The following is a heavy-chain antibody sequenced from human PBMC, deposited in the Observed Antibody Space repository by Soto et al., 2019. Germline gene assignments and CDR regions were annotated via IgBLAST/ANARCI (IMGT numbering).Heavy chain of an antibody. D-gene: IGHD6-19*01. CDR2: IHTYNGNT. CDR1: GYTFTDYG. V-gene: IGHV1-18*01. CDR3: ARDAQYSSRWHPIDY. Sequence: QVQLVQSGAEVKQPGASVKVYCKASGYTFTDYGISWVRQAPGQGLEWLGWIHTYNGNTNYAQKVQGRVTMTTDSSTSTAYMELRSLRSDDTAVYYCARDAQYSSRWHPIDYWGQGTLVTVSS. J-gene: IGHJ4*02.